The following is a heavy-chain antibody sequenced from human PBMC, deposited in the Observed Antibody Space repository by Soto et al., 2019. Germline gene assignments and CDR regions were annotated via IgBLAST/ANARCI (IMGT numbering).Heavy chain of an antibody. CDR3: ARRTEDFYRSTYNWFDP. J-gene: IGHJ5*02. V-gene: IGHV4-59*01. CDR2: IHYTGNT. D-gene: IGHD4-4*01. CDR1: SGSISAYY. Sequence: PSEALSLSFTVSSGSISAYYWSWIRQPTGKGLEWIGYIHYTGNTNYNPSLKGRVTLSIDPSWNQFSLKLRSVNAADTAVYYCARRTEDFYRSTYNWFDPWGQGTLVTVSS.